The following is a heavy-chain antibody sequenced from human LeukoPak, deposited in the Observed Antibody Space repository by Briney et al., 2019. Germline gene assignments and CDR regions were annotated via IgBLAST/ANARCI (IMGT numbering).Heavy chain of an antibody. Sequence: GGSLRLSCAASGFTFSSYWMTWVRRAPGKGLEWAANIKQDGSEKYYVDSVKGRFTISRDNAKNSLYLQMNSLRAEDTAVYYCARGGLRIAAAVWGQGTLVTVSS. CDR3: ARGGLRIAAAV. V-gene: IGHV3-7*01. CDR1: GFTFSSYW. D-gene: IGHD6-13*01. J-gene: IGHJ4*02. CDR2: IKQDGSEK.